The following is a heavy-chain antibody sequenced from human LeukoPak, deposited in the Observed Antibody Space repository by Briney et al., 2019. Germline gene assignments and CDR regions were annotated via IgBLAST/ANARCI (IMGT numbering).Heavy chain of an antibody. CDR3: ARGGDYDILTGYSEPNY. V-gene: IGHV1-18*01. Sequence: ASVKVSCKTSGYTFSNYDINWVRQAPGQGLEWMGWISAYNGNTNYAQKLQGRVTMTTDTSTSTAYMELRSLRSDDTAVYYCARGGDYDILTGYSEPNYWGQGTLVTVSS. D-gene: IGHD3-9*01. CDR2: ISAYNGNT. J-gene: IGHJ4*02. CDR1: GYTFSNYD.